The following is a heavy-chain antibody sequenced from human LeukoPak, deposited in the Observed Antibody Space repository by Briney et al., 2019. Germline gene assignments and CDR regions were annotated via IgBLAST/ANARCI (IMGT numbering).Heavy chain of an antibody. V-gene: IGHV4-59*01. Sequence: SETLSLTCTVSGGSISSYYWSWLRQPPGKGLEWIGYIYYSGSTNYNPSLKSRLTISVDTSKGQFSLRLTSVTAADTAVYYCARHYYDSSGYYDYWGQGTLVTVSS. D-gene: IGHD3-22*01. J-gene: IGHJ4*02. CDR3: ARHYYDSSGYYDY. CDR2: IYYSGST. CDR1: GGSISSYY.